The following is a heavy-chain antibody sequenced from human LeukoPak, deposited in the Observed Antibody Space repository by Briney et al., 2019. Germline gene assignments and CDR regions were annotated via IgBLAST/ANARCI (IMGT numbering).Heavy chain of an antibody. CDR2: IYYSGST. CDR1: GGSISSHY. J-gene: IGHJ4*02. Sequence: SETLSLTCTVSGGSISSHYWSWIRQPPGKGLEWIGYIYYSGSTNYNPSLKSRVTISVDTSKNQFSLKLSSVTAADTAVYYCARGPYFDYWGQGTLVTVSS. CDR3: ARGPYFDY. V-gene: IGHV4-59*11.